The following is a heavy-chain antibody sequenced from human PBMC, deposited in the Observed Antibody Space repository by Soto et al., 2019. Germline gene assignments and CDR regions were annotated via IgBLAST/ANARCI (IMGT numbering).Heavy chain of an antibody. CDR3: ARADVDTAMDDY. D-gene: IGHD5-18*01. Sequence: GGSLRLSCAASGFTFSDYYMIWIRQAPGKGLEWVSYISSSGSTIYYADSVKGRFTISRDNAKNSLYLQMNSLRAEDTAVYYCARADVDTAMDDYWGQGTLVTVSS. V-gene: IGHV3-11*01. CDR2: ISSSGSTI. CDR1: GFTFSDYY. J-gene: IGHJ4*02.